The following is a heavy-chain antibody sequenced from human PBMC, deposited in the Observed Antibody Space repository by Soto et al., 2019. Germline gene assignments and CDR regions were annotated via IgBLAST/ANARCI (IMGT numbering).Heavy chain of an antibody. CDR1: GGSFSGYY. V-gene: IGHV4-34*01. Sequence: PSETLSLTCAVYGGSFSGYYCSWIRQPPGKGLEWIGEINHSGSTNYNPSLKSRVTISVDTSKNQFSLKLSSVTAADTAVYYCAKRSVGRSSSSGQNYYGMDVWGQGTTVTVSS. CDR3: AKRSVGRSSSSGQNYYGMDV. J-gene: IGHJ6*02. D-gene: IGHD6-13*01. CDR2: INHSGST.